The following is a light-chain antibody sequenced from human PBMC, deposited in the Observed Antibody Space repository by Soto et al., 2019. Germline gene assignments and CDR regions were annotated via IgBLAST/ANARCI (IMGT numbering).Light chain of an antibody. CDR2: DTS. V-gene: IGKV3-11*01. CDR1: QSVSSY. CDR3: QQRTNWPRSFT. J-gene: IGKJ3*01. Sequence: EIVLTQSPATLSLSPGERATLSCRASQSVSSYLAWYQQKPGQAPRLLIYDTSKRATGIPARFSGSGSGTDFTLTISSLQPEDFAVYYCQQRTNWPRSFTFGPGTKVDIK.